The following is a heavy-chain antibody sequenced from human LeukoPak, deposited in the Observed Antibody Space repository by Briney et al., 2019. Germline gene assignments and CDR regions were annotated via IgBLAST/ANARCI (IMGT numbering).Heavy chain of an antibody. Sequence: ASVKVSCKASGYTFTSYGISWVRQAPGQGLEWMGWISAYNGNTNYAQKLQGRVTMTTDTSTSTAHMELRSLRSDDTAVYYCAREVDCSSTSCYDAFDIWGQGTMVTVSS. D-gene: IGHD2-2*01. CDR2: ISAYNGNT. V-gene: IGHV1-18*01. CDR1: GYTFTSYG. CDR3: AREVDCSSTSCYDAFDI. J-gene: IGHJ3*02.